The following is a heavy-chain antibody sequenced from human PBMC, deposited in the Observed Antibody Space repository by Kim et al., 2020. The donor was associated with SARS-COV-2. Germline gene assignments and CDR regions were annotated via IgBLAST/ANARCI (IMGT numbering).Heavy chain of an antibody. CDR3: ARDEPPLGYSGYDVPSFVY. CDR2: IWYDGNKK. CDR1: GFTFSSYG. J-gene: IGHJ4*02. V-gene: IGHV3-33*01. D-gene: IGHD5-12*01. Sequence: GGSLRLSCAASGFTFSSYGIHWVRQAPGKGLEWVTVIWYDGNKKYYADSVKGRFTISRDNSKNTVYLQMNSLRAEDTALYYCARDEPPLGYSGYDVPSFVYWGQGTLVIVSS.